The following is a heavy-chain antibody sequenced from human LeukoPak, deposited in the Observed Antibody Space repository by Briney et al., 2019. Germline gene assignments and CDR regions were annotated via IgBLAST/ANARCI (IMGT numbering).Heavy chain of an antibody. CDR1: GFTFSSYA. D-gene: IGHD3-3*01. CDR2: ISGGGGST. CDR3: AKDVFPNYDFWSGYDY. V-gene: IGHV3-23*01. J-gene: IGHJ4*02. Sequence: GGSLRLSCAASGFTFSSYAMSWVRQAPGKGLEWVSTISGGGGSTYYADSVKGRFTISRDNSKNTLYLQMNSLRAEDTAVYYCAKDVFPNYDFWSGYDYWGQGTLVTVSS.